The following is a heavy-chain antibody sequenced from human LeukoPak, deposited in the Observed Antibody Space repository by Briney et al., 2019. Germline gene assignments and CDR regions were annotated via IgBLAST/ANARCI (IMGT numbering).Heavy chain of an antibody. CDR2: IYHSGST. D-gene: IGHD2-2*01. V-gene: IGHV4-30-2*01. CDR3: ARGPPGYCSSTRCYGEAGWFDP. Sequence: PSETLSLTCAVSGGSISSGGYSWSWIRQPPGKGLEWIGYIYHSGSTYYNPPLKSRVTISVDRSKNQFSLKLSSVTAADTAVYYCARGPPGYCSSTRCYGEAGWFDPWGQGTLVTVSS. CDR1: GGSISSGGYS. J-gene: IGHJ5*02.